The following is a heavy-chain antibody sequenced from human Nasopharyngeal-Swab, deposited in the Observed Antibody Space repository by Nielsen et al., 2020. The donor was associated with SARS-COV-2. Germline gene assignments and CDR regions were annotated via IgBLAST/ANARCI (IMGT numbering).Heavy chain of an antibody. CDR3: AREDYYDSSGYYDRALDY. V-gene: IGHV3-23*01. D-gene: IGHD3-22*01. Sequence: GESLKISCAASGFTFSSYAMSWVRQAPGKGLEWVSAISGSGGSTYYADSVKGRFTISRDNSKNTLYLQMNSLRAEDTAVYYCAREDYYDSSGYYDRALDYWGQGTLVTVSS. CDR1: GFTFSSYA. J-gene: IGHJ4*02. CDR2: ISGSGGST.